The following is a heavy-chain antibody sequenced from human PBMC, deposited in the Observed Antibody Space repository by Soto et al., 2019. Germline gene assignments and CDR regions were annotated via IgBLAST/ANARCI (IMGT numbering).Heavy chain of an antibody. Sequence: LSLPCSVSGSSISGSYWSWIRQSPGKGLEWLGYVYYTGSTNYSPSLRSRVSISVDTSKNEFSLRLSSVTAADTAVYFCARSVAVPGAHIDYWGQGTQVTVSS. CDR3: ARSVAVPGAHIDY. CDR1: GSSISGSY. CDR2: VYYTGST. D-gene: IGHD6-19*01. V-gene: IGHV4-59*01. J-gene: IGHJ4*02.